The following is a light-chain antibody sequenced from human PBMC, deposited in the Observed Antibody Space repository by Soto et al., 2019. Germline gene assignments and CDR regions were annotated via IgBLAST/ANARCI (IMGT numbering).Light chain of an antibody. CDR2: EVS. J-gene: IGLJ1*01. CDR3: SSYVGTNSYV. Sequence: LTQPASVSGSSGQSVTISCTGTSSDVGGYNYVSWYQQHPGKAPKLMIYEVSKRPSGVPDRFSGSKSGNTASLTVSGLQAEDEADYYCSSYVGTNSYVFGTGTKVTVL. CDR1: SSDVGGYNY. V-gene: IGLV2-8*01.